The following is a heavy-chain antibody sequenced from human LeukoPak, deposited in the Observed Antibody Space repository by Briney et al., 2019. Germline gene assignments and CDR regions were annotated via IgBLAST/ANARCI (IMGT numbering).Heavy chain of an antibody. CDR2: ISGSGGST. D-gene: IGHD3-22*01. V-gene: IGHV3-23*01. CDR3: AKDRSSADYYDSSGSLDY. J-gene: IGHJ4*02. CDR1: GFTFSDYY. Sequence: GGSLRLSCAASGFTFSDYYMSWVRQAPGKGLEWVSAISGSGGSTYYADSVKGRFTISRDNSKNTLYLQMNSLRAEDTAVYYCAKDRSSADYYDSSGSLDYWGQGTLVTVSS.